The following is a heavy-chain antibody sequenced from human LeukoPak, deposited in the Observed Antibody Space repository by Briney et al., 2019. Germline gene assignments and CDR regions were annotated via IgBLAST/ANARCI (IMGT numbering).Heavy chain of an antibody. CDR2: ISWNSGSI. V-gene: IGHV3-9*01. D-gene: IGHD6-19*01. CDR3: AKGDRNGWYFDY. Sequence: GGSLRLSCAASGFTFDDYAMHWVRQAPGKGLEWVSGISWNSGSIGYADSVKGRFTISRDNAKNFLFLQMNSLRVEDTALYHCAKGDRNGWYFDYWGLGTLVTVSS. J-gene: IGHJ4*02. CDR1: GFTFDDYA.